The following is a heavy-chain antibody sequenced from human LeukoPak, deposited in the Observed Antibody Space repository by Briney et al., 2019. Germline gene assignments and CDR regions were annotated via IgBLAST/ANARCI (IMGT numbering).Heavy chain of an antibody. D-gene: IGHD5-24*01. CDR3: ARETXNXXLQFEYYFDY. Sequence: GGSLRLSCAASGFTFSSYAMHWVRQAPGKGLEYVSAISSNGGSAYYANSVKGRFTISRDNSKSTLYLQMGSLRAEDMAVYYCARETXNXXLQFEYYFDYWGQGTLVTV. J-gene: IGHJ4*02. V-gene: IGHV3-64*01. CDR2: ISSNGGSA. CDR1: GFTFSSYA.